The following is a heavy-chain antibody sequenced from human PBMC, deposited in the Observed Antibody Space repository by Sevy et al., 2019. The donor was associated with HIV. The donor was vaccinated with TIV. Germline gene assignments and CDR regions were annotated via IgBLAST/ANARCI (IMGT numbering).Heavy chain of an antibody. J-gene: IGHJ4*02. Sequence: GSLRLSSAASGFTFSDYYMSWIRQAPGKGPEGVTYINNSSRFINYVDSVKGRFTISRDNAKNSLYLQMNSLRAGDTAVYYCARGKVLFDYWGQGTLVTVSS. CDR1: GFTFSDYY. V-gene: IGHV3-11*06. CDR2: INNSSRFI. CDR3: ARGKVLFDY.